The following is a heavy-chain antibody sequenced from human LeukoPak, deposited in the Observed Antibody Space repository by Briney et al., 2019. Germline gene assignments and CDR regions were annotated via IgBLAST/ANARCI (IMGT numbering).Heavy chain of an antibody. D-gene: IGHD3-10*01. CDR1: GGSISSGGYY. Sequence: PSETLSLTCTVSGGSISSGGYYWSWIRQHPGKGLGWIGYIYYSGSTYYNPSLKSRVTISVDTSKNQFSLKLSSVTAADTAVYYCARVFRRLVRGVPIIHFDYWGQGTLVTVSS. CDR2: IYYSGST. J-gene: IGHJ4*02. CDR3: ARVFRRLVRGVPIIHFDY. V-gene: IGHV4-31*03.